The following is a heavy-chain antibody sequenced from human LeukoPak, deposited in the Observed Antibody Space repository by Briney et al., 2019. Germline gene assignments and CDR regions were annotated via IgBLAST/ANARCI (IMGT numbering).Heavy chain of an antibody. J-gene: IGHJ6*02. CDR3: ARGPSPYYYDSSGYYNGMDV. V-gene: IGHV1-2*02. CDR2: INPNSGGT. D-gene: IGHD3-22*01. CDR1: GYTFTGYY. Sequence: ASVKVSCKASGYTFTGYYMHWVRQAPGQGLEWMGWINPNSGGTNYAQKFQGRVTMTRDTSISTAYMELSRLRFDDTAVYYCARGPSPYYYDSSGYYNGMDVWGQGTTVTVSS.